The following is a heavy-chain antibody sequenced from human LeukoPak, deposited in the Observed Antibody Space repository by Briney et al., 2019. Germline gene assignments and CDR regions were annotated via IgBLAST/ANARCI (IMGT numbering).Heavy chain of an antibody. J-gene: IGHJ4*02. CDR3: AKDADKIVVVPAH. V-gene: IGHV3-9*01. D-gene: IGHD2-2*01. CDR2: ISWNSGSI. CDR1: GFTFDDYA. Sequence: GRSLRLSCAASGFTFDDYAMHWVRQAPGKGLEWVSGISWNSGSIGYADSVKGRFTISRDNAKNSLYLQMNSLRAEDTALYYCAKDADKIVVVPAHWGQGTLVTVSS.